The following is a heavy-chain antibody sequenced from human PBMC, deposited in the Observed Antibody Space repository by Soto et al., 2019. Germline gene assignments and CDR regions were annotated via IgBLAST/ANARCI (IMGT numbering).Heavy chain of an antibody. CDR2: ISRSGDRT. V-gene: IGHV3-64*02. D-gene: IGHD2-15*01. CDR3: ARARCSSGQCYYFDY. CDR1: GFTFSSYN. Sequence: EVQLVESGEGLVQPGGSPRLSCAASGFTFSSYNIHWIRQAPGKGLEFVSAISRSGDRTYYADSVKGRFTITRDNSKNTVWLQMGSLRPEHLAVYYCARARCSSGQCYYFDYWGRGALVSVSS. J-gene: IGHJ4*02.